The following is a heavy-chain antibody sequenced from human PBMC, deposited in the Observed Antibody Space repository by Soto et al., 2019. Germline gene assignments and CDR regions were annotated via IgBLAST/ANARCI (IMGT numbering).Heavy chain of an antibody. CDR3: ARRFFGSSTWYYMDV. V-gene: IGHV3-23*01. J-gene: IGHJ6*03. Sequence: GGSLRLSCVGSGFTFSSYAVSWVRQAPGKGLEWVSTITGAGGNTFYADSVKGRFATSRDNSRDTVYLQMDGLRVEDTAAYHCARRFFGSSTWYYMDVWGQGTTVTV. D-gene: IGHD2-2*01. CDR2: ITGAGGNT. CDR1: GFTFSSYA.